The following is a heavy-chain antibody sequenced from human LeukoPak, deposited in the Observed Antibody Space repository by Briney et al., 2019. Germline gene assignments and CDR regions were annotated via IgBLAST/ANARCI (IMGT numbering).Heavy chain of an antibody. CDR1: GFTFSSYS. D-gene: IGHD4-17*01. Sequence: GGSLRLSCAASGFTFSSYSMNWVRQAPGKGLEWVSSISSSSSYIYYADSVKGRFTISRDNAKNSLYLQMNSLRAEDTAVYYCARGGYTTVTFDYWGQGTLVTVSS. V-gene: IGHV3-21*01. J-gene: IGHJ4*02. CDR3: ARGGYTTVTFDY. CDR2: ISSSSSYI.